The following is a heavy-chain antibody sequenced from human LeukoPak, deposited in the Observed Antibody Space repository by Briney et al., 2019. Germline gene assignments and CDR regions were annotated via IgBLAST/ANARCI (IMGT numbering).Heavy chain of an antibody. Sequence: GGSLRLSCAASGFTFSSYAMSWVRQAPGKGREWGSAISGSGGSTYYADSVKGRFTISRDNSKNTLYLQMNSLRAEDTAVYYCAKAHHGGYFFYFDYWGQGTLVTVSS. D-gene: IGHD4-17*01. J-gene: IGHJ4*02. CDR3: AKAHHGGYFFYFDY. CDR1: GFTFSSYA. CDR2: ISGSGGST. V-gene: IGHV3-23*01.